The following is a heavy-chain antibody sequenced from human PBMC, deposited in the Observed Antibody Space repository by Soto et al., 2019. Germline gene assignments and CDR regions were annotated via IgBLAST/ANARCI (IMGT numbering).Heavy chain of an antibody. Sequence: TSETLSLTCTVSGGSISSYYWSWIRQPAGKGLEWIGRIYTSGSTNYNPSLKSRVTISVDTSKNQFSLKLSSVTAADTAVYYCARDADSSSGDYFDYWGQGTLVTVSS. V-gene: IGHV4-4*07. CDR2: IYTSGST. CDR1: GGSISSYY. D-gene: IGHD6-13*01. CDR3: ARDADSSSGDYFDY. J-gene: IGHJ4*02.